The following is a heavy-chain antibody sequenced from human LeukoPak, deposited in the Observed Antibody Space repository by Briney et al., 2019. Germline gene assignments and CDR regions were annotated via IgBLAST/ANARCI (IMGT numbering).Heavy chain of an antibody. J-gene: IGHJ3*02. Sequence: GRSLRLSCAASGFTFSSYAMHWVRQAPGKGLEWVSSISSSSSYIYYADSVKGRFTISRDNAKNSLYLQMNSLRAEDTAVYYCARPSYCSGGSCLDAFDIWGQGTMVTVSS. CDR3: ARPSYCSGGSCLDAFDI. V-gene: IGHV3-21*01. CDR1: GFTFSSYA. D-gene: IGHD2-15*01. CDR2: ISSSSSYI.